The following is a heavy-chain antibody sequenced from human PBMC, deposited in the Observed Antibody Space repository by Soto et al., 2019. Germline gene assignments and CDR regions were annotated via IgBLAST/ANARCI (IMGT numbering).Heavy chain of an antibody. CDR3: SRHQEGRSMVFYGMDV. CDR1: GFTLSGSD. D-gene: IGHD3-10*01. J-gene: IGHJ6*02. V-gene: IGHV3-73*01. CDR2: IRTKSNNFAT. Sequence: HPGGSLRLSCAASGFTLSGSDIHWVRQASGQGLEWVGRIRTKSNNFATSYAESVRGRFTISRDDSDNTASLQMSSLKTEDTAIYYCSRHQEGRSMVFYGMDVWGQGTTVTVSS.